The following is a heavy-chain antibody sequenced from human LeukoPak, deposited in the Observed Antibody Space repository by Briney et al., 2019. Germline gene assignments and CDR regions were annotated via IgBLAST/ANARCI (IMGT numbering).Heavy chain of an antibody. Sequence: GGSLRLSCAASGFTFSSFRMHWVRQAPGKGLVWVSRIDPYETPTTTTYADSVRGRFTISRDNAKNTLYLQMNSLRVEDTAVYYCVKDHTGKEDKWGQGTLVTVSS. V-gene: IGHV3-74*03. CDR3: VKDHTGKEDK. J-gene: IGHJ4*02. CDR1: GFTFSSFR. CDR2: IDPYETPTTT. D-gene: IGHD1-1*01.